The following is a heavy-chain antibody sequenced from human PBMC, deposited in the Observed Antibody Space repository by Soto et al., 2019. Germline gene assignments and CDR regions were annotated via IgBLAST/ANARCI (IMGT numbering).Heavy chain of an antibody. CDR2: IIPILGTA. CDR3: AREDGGSYYDSPTGYYGMDV. D-gene: IGHD3-3*01. J-gene: IGHJ6*02. CDR1: GGTFSSYA. Sequence: QVQLVQSGAEVKKPGSSVKVSCKASGGTFSSYAISWVRQAPGQGLEWMGGIIPILGTANYAQKSQGRVTITADKSTSTAYMQLSSLSSEETAVYYCAREDGGSYYDSPTGYYGMDVWGQGTTVTGSS. V-gene: IGHV1-69*06.